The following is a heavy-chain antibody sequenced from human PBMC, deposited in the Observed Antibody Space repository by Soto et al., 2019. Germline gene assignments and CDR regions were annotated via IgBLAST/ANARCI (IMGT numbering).Heavy chain of an antibody. CDR2: ISSNSDTI. V-gene: IGHV3-9*02. J-gene: IGHJ4*02. D-gene: IGHD4-17*01. CDR1: GFTADDYA. CDR3: AKDMKLGGMTTIHYFDS. Sequence: EVQLVESGGGLVQPGRSLRLSCVASGFTADDYAMHWVRQAPGKGLEWVSGISSNSDTIDYADSVKGRFTISRDNAKNSLFLQMNSLRPEDTALYSCAKDMKLGGMTTIHYFDSWGQGTLVTVSS.